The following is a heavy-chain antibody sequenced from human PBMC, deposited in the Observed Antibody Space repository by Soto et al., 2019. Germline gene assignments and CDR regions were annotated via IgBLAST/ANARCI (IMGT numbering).Heavy chain of an antibody. Sequence: GESLKISCAASGFTFSSYWMHWVRQAPGKGLVWVSRINSDGSSTSYADSVKGRFTISRDNAKNTLYLQMNSLRAEDTAVYYCARDSVHSSELDYWGQGTLVTVSS. J-gene: IGHJ4*02. CDR3: ARDSVHSSELDY. CDR1: GFTFSSYW. V-gene: IGHV3-74*01. D-gene: IGHD3-22*01. CDR2: INSDGSST.